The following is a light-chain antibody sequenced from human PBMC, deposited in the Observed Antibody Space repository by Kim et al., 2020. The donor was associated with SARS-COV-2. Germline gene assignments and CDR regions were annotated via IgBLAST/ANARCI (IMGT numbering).Light chain of an antibody. CDR1: QLGDKF. Sequence: SVSAGQTATITCSGEQLGDKFVSWYQQKSGQSPVLVMYQDNKRPSGIPERFFGSNSGDAATLTISGTQALDEGDYSCQAWDRETAIFGGGTQLTVL. V-gene: IGLV3-1*01. J-gene: IGLJ2*01. CDR3: QAWDRETAI. CDR2: QDN.